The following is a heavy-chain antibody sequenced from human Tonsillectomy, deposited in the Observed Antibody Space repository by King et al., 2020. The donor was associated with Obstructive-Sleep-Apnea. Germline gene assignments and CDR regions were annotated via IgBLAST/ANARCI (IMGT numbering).Heavy chain of an antibody. CDR3: ARETSYYYDSSGYYYHNWFDP. J-gene: IGHJ5*02. V-gene: IGHV1-2*04. CDR1: GYTFTGYY. Sequence: QLVQSGAEVKKPGASVKVSCKASGYTFTGYYMHWVRQAPGQGLEWMGWINPNSGGTNYAQKFQGWVTMTRDTSISTAYMELSRLRSDDTAVYYWARETSYYYDSSGYYYHNWFDPWGQGTLVTVSS. D-gene: IGHD3-22*01. CDR2: INPNSGGT.